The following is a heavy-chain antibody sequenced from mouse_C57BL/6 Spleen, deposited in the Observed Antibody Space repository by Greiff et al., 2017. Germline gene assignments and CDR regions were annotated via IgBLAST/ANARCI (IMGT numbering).Heavy chain of an antibody. Sequence: EVKLVESAGGLVQPGSSMKLSCTASGFTFSDYYMAWVRQVPEKGLEWVANINYDGSSTYYLDSLKSRFIISRDNAKNILYLQMSSLKSEDTATYYCARDLGYFDYWGQGTTLTVSS. J-gene: IGHJ2*01. CDR2: INYDGSST. V-gene: IGHV5-16*01. CDR3: ARDLGYFDY. D-gene: IGHD3-1*01. CDR1: GFTFSDYY.